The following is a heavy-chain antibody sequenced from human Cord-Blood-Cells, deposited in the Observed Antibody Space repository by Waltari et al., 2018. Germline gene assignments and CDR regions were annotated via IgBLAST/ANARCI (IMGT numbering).Heavy chain of an antibody. CDR1: AGSISSYY. D-gene: IGHD4-17*01. J-gene: IGHJ4*02. CDR2: IYTSGST. Sequence: QVQLQESGPGLVKPSETLSLTCTVSAGSISSYYWSWIRQPAGKGLECIGRIYTSGSTNYNPSLKSLVTMSVDTSKNQFSLKLSSVTAADTAVYYCARSPRGAYGDYFDYWGQGTLVTVSS. CDR3: ARSPRGAYGDYFDY. V-gene: IGHV4-4*07.